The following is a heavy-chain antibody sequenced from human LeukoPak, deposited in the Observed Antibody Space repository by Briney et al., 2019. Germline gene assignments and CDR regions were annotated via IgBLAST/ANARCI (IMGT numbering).Heavy chain of an antibody. J-gene: IGHJ4*02. CDR1: GYTLTELS. CDR3: ATQARWELLLEYYFDY. CDR2: FDPEDGET. D-gene: IGHD1-26*01. V-gene: IGHV1-24*01. Sequence: ASVKVSFTVSGYTLTELSMHWVRPAPGKGLEWMGGFDPEDGETIYAQKFQGRVTMTEDTSTDTAYMELSSLRSEDTAVYYCATQARWELLLEYYFDYWGQGTLVTVSS.